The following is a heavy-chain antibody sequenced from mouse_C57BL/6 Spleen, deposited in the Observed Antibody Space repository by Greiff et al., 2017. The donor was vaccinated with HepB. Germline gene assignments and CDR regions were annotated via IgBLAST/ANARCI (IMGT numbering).Heavy chain of an antibody. J-gene: IGHJ1*03. V-gene: IGHV5-9-1*02. D-gene: IGHD1-1*01. CDR3: TRVVTDWYFDV. CDR1: GFTFSSYA. CDR2: ISSGGDYI. Sequence: DVMLVESGEGLVKPGGSLKLSCAASGFTFSSYAMSWVRQTPEKRLEWVAYISSGGDYIYYADTVKGRFTISRDNARNTLYLQMSSLKSEDTAMYYCTRVVTDWYFDVWGTGTTVTVSS.